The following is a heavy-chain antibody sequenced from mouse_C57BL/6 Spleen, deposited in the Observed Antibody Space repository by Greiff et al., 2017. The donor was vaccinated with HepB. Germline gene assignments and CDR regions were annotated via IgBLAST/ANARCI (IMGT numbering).Heavy chain of an antibody. Sequence: EVMLVESGGDLVKPGGSLKLSCAASGFTFSSYGMSWVRHTPDKRLEWVATISSGGSYTYYPDSVKGRFTISRDNAKNTLYLQMSSLKSEDTAMYYCARHRNYPFAYWGQGTLVTVSA. D-gene: IGHD2-1*01. CDR2: ISSGGSYT. V-gene: IGHV5-6*02. J-gene: IGHJ3*01. CDR1: GFTFSSYG. CDR3: ARHRNYPFAY.